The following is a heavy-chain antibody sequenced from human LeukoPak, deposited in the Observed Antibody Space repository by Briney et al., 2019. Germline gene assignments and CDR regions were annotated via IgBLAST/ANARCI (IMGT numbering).Heavy chain of an antibody. V-gene: IGHV1-69*05. CDR3: ARDCTNDVCYTGSA. Sequence: SVKVSCKASGGTFSSYAISWVRKAPGQGLEWMGGIIPIFGTANYAQKFQGRVTITTDESTSTAYMELSSLRSEDTAVYYCARDCTNDVCYTGSAWGQGTLVTVSS. CDR2: IIPIFGTA. CDR1: GGTFSSYA. J-gene: IGHJ4*02. D-gene: IGHD2-8*01.